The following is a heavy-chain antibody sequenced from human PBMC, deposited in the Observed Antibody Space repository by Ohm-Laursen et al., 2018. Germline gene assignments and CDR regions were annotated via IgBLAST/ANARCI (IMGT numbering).Heavy chain of an antibody. J-gene: IGHJ4*02. CDR1: GFTFSSYA. D-gene: IGHD1-26*01. V-gene: IGHV3-23*01. CDR2: ISGSGGDT. Sequence: LSLTCAASGFTFSSYAMSWVRQAPGKGLEWVSGISGSGGDTYYADSVKGRFTISRDNSKNTLYLQMNSLRAEDTAVYYCAKGRWERPTNFDYWGQGTLVTVSS. CDR3: AKGRWERPTNFDY.